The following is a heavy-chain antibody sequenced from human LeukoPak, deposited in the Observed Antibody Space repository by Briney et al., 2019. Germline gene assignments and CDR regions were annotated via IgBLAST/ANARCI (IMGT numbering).Heavy chain of an antibody. CDR3: ARDRGRPYPMESLNWFDP. CDR1: GFTFSSYA. Sequence: GGSLRLSCAASGFTFSSYAMHWVRQAPGKGLEWVAVISYDGSNKYYADSVKGRFTISRDNSKNTLYLQMNSLRAEDMAVYYCARDRGRPYPMESLNWFDPWGQGTLVTVSS. V-gene: IGHV3-30-3*01. D-gene: IGHD3-10*01. CDR2: ISYDGSNK. J-gene: IGHJ5*02.